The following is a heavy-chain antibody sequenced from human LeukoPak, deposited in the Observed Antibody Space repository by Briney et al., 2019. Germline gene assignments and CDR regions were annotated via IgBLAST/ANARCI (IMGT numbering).Heavy chain of an antibody. CDR1: GGSISSYY. J-gene: IGHJ5*02. D-gene: IGHD2-15*01. V-gene: IGHV4-59*01. CDR3: ARDRSRGYCSGGSCYPLQFDP. Sequence: PSETLSLTCTLSGGSISSYYWSWIRQPPGKGLEWIGYIYYSVNTNYNPSLKSRVTISVDTSKNQFSLKLSSVTAADTAVYYCARDRSRGYCSGGSCYPLQFDPWGQGTLVTVSS. CDR2: IYYSVNT.